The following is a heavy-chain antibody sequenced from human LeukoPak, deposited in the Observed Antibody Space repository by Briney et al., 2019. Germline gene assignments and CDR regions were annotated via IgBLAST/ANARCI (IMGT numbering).Heavy chain of an antibody. J-gene: IGHJ4*02. CDR3: AKDPYSTGLYQGYYFDY. CDR2: ISGSGDRI. Sequence: GGSLRLSCAASGFTFSTYAMSWVGEAPGKGLEWVSGISGSGDRIYYADSVKGRFSISRDNSKKTLYLQMNSLRDGDTAVYYCAKDPYSTGLYQGYYFDYWGQGTLVTLSS. V-gene: IGHV3-23*01. CDR1: GFTFSTYA. D-gene: IGHD6-19*01.